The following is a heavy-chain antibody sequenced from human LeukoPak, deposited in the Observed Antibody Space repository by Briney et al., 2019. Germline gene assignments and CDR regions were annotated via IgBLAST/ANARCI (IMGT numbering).Heavy chain of an antibody. CDR3: ARDVMGPGTHYYDSSGYYHP. CDR1: GYSISSGYY. D-gene: IGHD3-22*01. CDR2: IYHSGST. J-gene: IGHJ5*02. Sequence: SETLSLTCTVSGYSISSGYYWGWIRQPPGKGLEWIGSIYHSGSTYYNPSLKSRVTISVDTSKNQFSLKLSSVTAADTAVYYCARDVMGPGTHYYDSSGYYHPWGQGTLVTVSS. V-gene: IGHV4-38-2*02.